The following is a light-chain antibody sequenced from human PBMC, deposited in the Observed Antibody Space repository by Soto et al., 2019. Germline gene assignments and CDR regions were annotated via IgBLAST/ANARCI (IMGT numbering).Light chain of an antibody. CDR3: AAWDDSLSGVV. CDR1: SSNIGSNY. Sequence: QSVLTQPPSASGTPGQRVTISCSGSSSNIGSNYVYWYQQLPGTAPKLLIYSNNQRPSGVPDRFSGSKSGTSASLAISGLRSEDEADYYSAAWDDSLSGVVFGGGTKVTVL. V-gene: IGLV1-47*02. J-gene: IGLJ2*01. CDR2: SNN.